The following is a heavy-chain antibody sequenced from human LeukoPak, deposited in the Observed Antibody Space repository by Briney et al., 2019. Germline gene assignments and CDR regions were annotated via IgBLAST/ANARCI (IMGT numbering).Heavy chain of an antibody. CDR1: GYTFTSYG. CDR3: ARDDHVRGGVKGGGIDY. J-gene: IGHJ4*02. D-gene: IGHD3-16*01. Sequence: ASVKVSCKASGYTFTSYGISWVRQAPGQGLEWMGWISAYNGNTNYAQKLQGRVTMTTDTSTSTAYMELRSLRSDDRAVYYCARDDHVRGGVKGGGIDYWGQGTLVTVSS. CDR2: ISAYNGNT. V-gene: IGHV1-18*01.